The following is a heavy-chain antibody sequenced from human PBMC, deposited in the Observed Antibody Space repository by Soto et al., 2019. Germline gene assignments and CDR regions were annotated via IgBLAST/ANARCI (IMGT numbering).Heavy chain of an antibody. CDR3: ARDYYDALHLLVFQH. V-gene: IGHV3-53*01. CDR1: GFTVSSNY. Sequence: EVHLVESGGGLIQPGGSLRLSCAASGFTVSSNYMSWVRQAPGKGLEWVSVIYSDGTTYYADSVKGRFTISRDNSKNTLYLQMNSLRAEDTAVYYCARDYYDALHLLVFQHWGQGTLVTVSS. J-gene: IGHJ1*01. D-gene: IGHD3-22*01. CDR2: IYSDGTT.